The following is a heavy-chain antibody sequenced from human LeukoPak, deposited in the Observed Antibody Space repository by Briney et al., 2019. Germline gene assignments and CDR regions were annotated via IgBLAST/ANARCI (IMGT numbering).Heavy chain of an antibody. CDR2: IKQDGSEK. CDR1: GFTFSSYW. Sequence: GGSLRLSCAASGFTFSSYWMSWVRQAPGKGLEWVAIIKQDGSEKYYADSVKGRFTISRDNAKNFLYLQMNSLRAEDTALYYCAKDISRPWGSGSYRHGAFDVWGQGTMLTVSS. V-gene: IGHV3-7*03. CDR3: AKDISRPWGSGSYRHGAFDV. D-gene: IGHD3-10*01. J-gene: IGHJ3*01.